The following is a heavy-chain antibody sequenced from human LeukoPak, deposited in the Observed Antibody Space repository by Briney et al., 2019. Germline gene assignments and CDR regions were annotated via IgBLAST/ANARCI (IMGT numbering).Heavy chain of an antibody. V-gene: IGHV3-23*01. Sequence: GGSLRLSCAASGFTFSSYGMSWVRQAPGKGLEWVSAISGSGGSTYYADSVKGRFTISRDNSKNTLYLQMNSLRAEDTAVYYCARDSRDFWSGYYWYYYYMDVWGKGTTVTVSS. D-gene: IGHD3-3*01. J-gene: IGHJ6*03. CDR1: GFTFSSYG. CDR3: ARDSRDFWSGYYWYYYYMDV. CDR2: ISGSGGST.